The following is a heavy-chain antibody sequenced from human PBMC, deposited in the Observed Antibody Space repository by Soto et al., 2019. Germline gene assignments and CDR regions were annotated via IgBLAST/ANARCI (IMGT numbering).Heavy chain of an antibody. D-gene: IGHD1-20*01. J-gene: IGHJ6*02. V-gene: IGHV4-31*03. Sequence: QVQLQESGPGLVKPSQTLSLTCIVSGGSIRSGGYFWSWIRQHPGKGLEWIGNIYYNSGRTYYTPSVTRRVALALHASTNKFSLDGRSLTAAETAGYFCTGDKPLPYNSKSGKGYCGMDVWGQGTAV. CDR1: GGSIRSGGYF. CDR2: IYYNSGRT. CDR3: TGDKPLPYNSKSGKGYCGMDV.